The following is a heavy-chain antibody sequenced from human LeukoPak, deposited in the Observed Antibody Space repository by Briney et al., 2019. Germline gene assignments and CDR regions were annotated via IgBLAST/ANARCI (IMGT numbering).Heavy chain of an antibody. CDR3: ARAVLWFGDLDYYYYMDV. CDR2: TYYRSKWYN. CDR1: GDSVSSNSAG. Sequence: SQTLSLTCAISGDSVSSNSAGWNWIRQSPARGLEWLGRTYYRSKWYNDYAVSVKSRITINPDTSKNQFSLQLNSVTPEDTAVYYCARAVLWFGDLDYYYYMDVWGKGTTVTVSS. D-gene: IGHD3-10*01. V-gene: IGHV6-1*01. J-gene: IGHJ6*03.